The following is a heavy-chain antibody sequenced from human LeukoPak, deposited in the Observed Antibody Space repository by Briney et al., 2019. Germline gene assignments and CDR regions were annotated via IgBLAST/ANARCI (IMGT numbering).Heavy chain of an antibody. Sequence: SETLSLTCTVSGGSISSGDYYWSWIRQPPGKGLEWIGYIYYSGSTYYNPSLKSRVTISVDTSKNQFSLKLSSVTAADTAVYYCAVQRVGNALDIWGQGTMVTVSS. CDR3: AVQRVGNALDI. CDR2: IYYSGST. J-gene: IGHJ3*02. V-gene: IGHV4-30-4*01. D-gene: IGHD1-1*01. CDR1: GGSISSGDYY.